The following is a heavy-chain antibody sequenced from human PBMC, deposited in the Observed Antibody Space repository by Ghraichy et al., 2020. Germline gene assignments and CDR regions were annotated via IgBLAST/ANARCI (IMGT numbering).Heavy chain of an antibody. CDR2: IYDSGST. J-gene: IGHJ6*03. D-gene: IGHD5/OR15-5a*01. V-gene: IGHV4-59*01. CDR3: ARIGGYSVNDLMDV. CDR1: GGSFSSYQ. Sequence: SETLSLTCTVSGGSFSSYQWSWIRQPPGKGLEWIGYIYDSGSTKYNPSLKSRVTLSVDTSKNQFSLKVSSVTAADTDVYYCARIGGYSVNDLMDVWGKGSTVAVSS.